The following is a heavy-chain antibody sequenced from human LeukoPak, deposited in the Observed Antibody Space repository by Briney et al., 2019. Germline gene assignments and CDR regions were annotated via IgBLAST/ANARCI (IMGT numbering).Heavy chain of an antibody. V-gene: IGHV3-23*01. CDR2: IRGDGSST. J-gene: IGHJ4*02. CDR3: AAHRYSGIYPYYFDY. Sequence: GGSLGLSCAASGFTFTNYAMSWVRQAPGKGLEWVSVIRGDGSSTYYADSMKGRFTISRDNSKNTLYLQMNSLRAEDTAVYYCAAHRYSGIYPYYFDYWGQGALVTVSS. CDR1: GFTFTNYA. D-gene: IGHD1-26*01.